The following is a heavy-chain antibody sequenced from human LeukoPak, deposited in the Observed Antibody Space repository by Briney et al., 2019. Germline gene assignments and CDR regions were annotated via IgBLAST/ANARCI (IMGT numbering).Heavy chain of an antibody. V-gene: IGHV4-4*07. CDR1: GGSISSYY. CDR2: IYTSGTI. J-gene: IGHJ5*02. CDR3: ARPVVLLWFGELSGENWFDP. Sequence: SETLSLTCTVSGGSISSYYWSWIRQPAGTALEWIGRIYTSGTITYNPSLKSRVTMSVDTSKNQFSLKLSSVTAADTAVYYCARPVVLLWFGELSGENWFDPWGQGTLVTVSS. D-gene: IGHD3-10*01.